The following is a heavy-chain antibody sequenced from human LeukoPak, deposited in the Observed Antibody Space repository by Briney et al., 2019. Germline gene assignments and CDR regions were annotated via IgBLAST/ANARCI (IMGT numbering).Heavy chain of an antibody. V-gene: IGHV3-7*01. CDR3: ARGSEGYCSGGGCSYGMDV. D-gene: IGHD2-15*01. Sequence: GGSLRLSCAVSGLIFRSYWMSWVRQAPGKGLEWVANINQDGSEKYFVDSVKGRFTISRDNAENSLYLQMNSLRAEDTAVYYCARGSEGYCSGGGCSYGMDVWGQGTTVTVSS. CDR2: INQDGSEK. J-gene: IGHJ6*01. CDR1: GLIFRSYW.